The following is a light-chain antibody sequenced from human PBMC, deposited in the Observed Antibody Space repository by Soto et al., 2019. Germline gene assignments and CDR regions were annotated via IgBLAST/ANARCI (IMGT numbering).Light chain of an antibody. CDR2: GNR. Sequence: QSVLTQPPSVSGAPGQRVTLSCTGNSSNLGAGYDVHWYQQLPGAAPKLVIFGNRNRPSGVPERFSGSKSGTSASLAITGLQAEDEADYYCLSYTASSTFVSGTVTKVTVL. CDR3: LSYTASSTFV. J-gene: IGLJ1*01. CDR1: SSNLGAGYD. V-gene: IGLV1-40*01.